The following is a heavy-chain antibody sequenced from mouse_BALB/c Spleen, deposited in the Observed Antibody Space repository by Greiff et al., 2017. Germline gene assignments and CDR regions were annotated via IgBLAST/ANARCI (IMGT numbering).Heavy chain of an antibody. Sequence: VKLQESGPGLVAPQQTLSITCPFPGFPLSRYSVHWVRQPPGKGLEWLGMIWGGGSTDYNSALKSRLSISKDNSKSQVFLKMNSLQTDDTAMYYCARGDGNVAYWGQGTLVTVSA. V-gene: IGHV2-6-4*01. CDR2: IWGGGST. CDR1: GFPLSRYS. J-gene: IGHJ3*01. D-gene: IGHD2-1*01. CDR3: ARGDGNVAY.